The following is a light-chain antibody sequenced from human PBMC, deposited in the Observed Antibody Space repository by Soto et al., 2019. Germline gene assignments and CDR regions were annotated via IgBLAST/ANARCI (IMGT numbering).Light chain of an antibody. J-gene: IGKJ5*01. V-gene: IGKV1-39*01. CDR1: QSIRSY. CDR3: QQSYSTPIT. CDR2: AAS. Sequence: DLQMTQSPSSLAASVGDSVTITCRASQSIRSYLNWYQQTPGKAPKLLIDAASSLQSGVPSRCSGRGSGTDGTLTSRSLQAEDGATDDCQQSYSTPITFGHGTRLEIK.